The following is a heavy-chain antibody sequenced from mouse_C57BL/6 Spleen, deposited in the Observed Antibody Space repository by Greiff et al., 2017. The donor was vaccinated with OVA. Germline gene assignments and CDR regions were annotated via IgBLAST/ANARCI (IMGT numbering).Heavy chain of an antibody. V-gene: IGHV2-9-1*01. D-gene: IGHD1-1*02. CDR1: GFSLTSYA. CDR3: ARGSWDWGYFDV. Sequence: QVQLKESGPGLVAPSQSLSITCTVSGFSLTSYAISWVRQPPGKGLEWLGVLWTGGGTNYNSALKSRLSISKDNTKSQVFLKMNSLQTDDTARYYCARGSWDWGYFDVWGTGTTVTVSS. CDR2: LWTGGGT. J-gene: IGHJ1*03.